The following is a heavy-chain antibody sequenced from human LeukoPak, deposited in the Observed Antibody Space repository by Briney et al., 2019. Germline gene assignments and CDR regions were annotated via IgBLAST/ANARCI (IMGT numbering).Heavy chain of an antibody. V-gene: IGHV3-23*01. CDR3: AKPHYYGSGSYYGY. Sequence: GGSLRLSCAASGFTFSSYAMSWVRQAPGKGLEWVSAISGSGGSTYYADSVKGRFTISRDNSKNTLYLQMNSLRVEDTAVYYCAKPHYYGSGSYYGYWGQGTLVTVSS. CDR2: ISGSGGST. D-gene: IGHD3-10*01. CDR1: GFTFSSYA. J-gene: IGHJ4*02.